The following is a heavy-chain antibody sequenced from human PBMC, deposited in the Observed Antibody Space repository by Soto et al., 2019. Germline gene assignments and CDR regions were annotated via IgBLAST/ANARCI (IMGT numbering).Heavy chain of an antibody. CDR3: ARAYYNFWRSYHYGMEV. D-gene: IGHD3-16*02. J-gene: IGHJ6*02. CDR1: GVSISSDGYS. V-gene: IGHV4-30-2*01. CDR2: IYQSGST. Sequence: QLQLQESGSGLVKPSQTLSLTCAVSGVSISSDGYSWSWIRQPPGKGLEWIGFIYQSGSTSYNPSLKSRGTMSVHRSTSQFSQKLTSLIAADTAVYYCARAYYNFWRSYHYGMEVWGQGTTVTVSS.